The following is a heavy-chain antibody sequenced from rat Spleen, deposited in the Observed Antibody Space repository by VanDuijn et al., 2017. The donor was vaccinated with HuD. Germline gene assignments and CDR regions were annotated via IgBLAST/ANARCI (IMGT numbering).Heavy chain of an antibody. J-gene: IGHJ2*01. CDR1: GFTFSSFA. Sequence: EVQLVESGGGLVQPGRSMKLSGAASGFTFSSFAMAWVRQAPTKGMEWVASISYDGGNTYYRDSLKGRFTISRDNAKSSLYLQMDSLRSEDTSTYYCAKGVVGGYFDYWGQGVMVTVSS. CDR3: AKGVVGGYFDY. D-gene: IGHD1-12*01. CDR2: ISYDGGNT. V-gene: IGHV5-25*01.